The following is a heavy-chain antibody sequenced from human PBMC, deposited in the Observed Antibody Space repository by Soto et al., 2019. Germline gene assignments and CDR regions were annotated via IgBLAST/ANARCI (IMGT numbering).Heavy chain of an antibody. V-gene: IGHV4-59*12. CDR1: GGSIRNYY. D-gene: IGHD1-1*01. J-gene: IGHJ1*01. CDR2: IYYSGNT. Sequence: QVQLQESGPGLVKPSETPSLTCTVSGGSIRNYYWSWIRQPPGKGLEWIGFIYYSGNTNYNPSLKSRVTISVDTSKNQFSLKMTPVTAADTAVYYCAVTTATEYFHYWGQGTLVTVSS. CDR3: AVTTATEYFHY.